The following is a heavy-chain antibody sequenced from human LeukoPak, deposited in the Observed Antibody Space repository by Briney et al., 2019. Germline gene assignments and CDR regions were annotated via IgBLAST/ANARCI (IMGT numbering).Heavy chain of an antibody. J-gene: IGHJ4*02. D-gene: IGHD3-22*01. CDR3: AKERYYDSSGYPYFDY. Sequence: GGSLRLSCAASGFTFSSYGMSWVRQAPGKGLEWVSAISGSGGSTYYADSVKGRFTISRDNSKNTLYLQMNSLRAEDTAVYYCAKERYYDSSGYPYFDYWGQGTLVTVSS. CDR1: GFTFSSYG. CDR2: ISGSGGST. V-gene: IGHV3-23*01.